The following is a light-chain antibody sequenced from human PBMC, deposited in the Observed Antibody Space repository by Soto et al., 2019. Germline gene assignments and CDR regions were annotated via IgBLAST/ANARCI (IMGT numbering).Light chain of an antibody. CDR2: GVS. V-gene: IGLV2-8*01. CDR1: SSDVGGYNY. CDR3: SSYAGSNNSYV. J-gene: IGLJ1*01. Sequence: QSVLTQPPSASGSPGQSVTISCTGTSSDVGGYNYVSWYQQHPGKAPKLMIYGVSKRPSGVPDRFSGSKSGNTASLTVSGLQAEDEADYYCSSYAGSNNSYVFGTGTKVTRP.